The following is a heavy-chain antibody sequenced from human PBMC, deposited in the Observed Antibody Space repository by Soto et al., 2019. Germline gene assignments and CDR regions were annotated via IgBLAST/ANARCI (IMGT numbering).Heavy chain of an antibody. Sequence: LRLSCAASGFTFSSYSMNWVRQAPGKGLEWVSSISSSSSYIYYADSVKGRFTISRDNAKNSLYLQMNSLRAEDTAVYYCARDLVVVAAPYYYYGMDVWGQGTTVTVSS. D-gene: IGHD2-15*01. CDR1: GFTFSSYS. CDR3: ARDLVVVAAPYYYYGMDV. V-gene: IGHV3-21*01. J-gene: IGHJ6*02. CDR2: ISSSSSYI.